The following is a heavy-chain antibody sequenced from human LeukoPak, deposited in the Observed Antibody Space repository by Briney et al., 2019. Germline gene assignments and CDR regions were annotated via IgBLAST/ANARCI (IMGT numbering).Heavy chain of an antibody. CDR3: ARGGYSGYVDY. CDR2: IIPIFGTA. Sequence: ASVKVSCKASGGTFSSYAISWVRHAPGQGLEWMGGIIPIFGTANYAQKFQGRVTITADESTSTAYMELSSLRSEDTAVYYCARGGYSGYVDYWGQGTLVTVSS. J-gene: IGHJ4*02. CDR1: GGTFSSYA. D-gene: IGHD5-12*01. V-gene: IGHV1-69*01.